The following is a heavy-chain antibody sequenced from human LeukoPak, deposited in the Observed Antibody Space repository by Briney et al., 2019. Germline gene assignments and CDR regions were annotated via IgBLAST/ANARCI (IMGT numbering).Heavy chain of an antibody. CDR3: AVGGSSWYYFDY. CDR2: IIPILGIA. V-gene: IGHV1-69*02. J-gene: IGHJ4*02. D-gene: IGHD6-13*01. CDR1: GGTFSSYT. Sequence: ASVKVSCKASGGTFSSYTISWVRQTPGQGLEWMGRIIPILGIANYAQKFQGRVTITADKSTSTAYMELSSLRSEDTAVYYCAVGGSSWYYFDYWGQGTLVTVSS.